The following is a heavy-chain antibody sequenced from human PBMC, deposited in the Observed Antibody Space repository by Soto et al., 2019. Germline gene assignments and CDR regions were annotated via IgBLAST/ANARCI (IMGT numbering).Heavy chain of an antibody. J-gene: IGHJ3*02. D-gene: IGHD3-10*01. Sequence: EVQLVESGGGLVQPGGSLRLSCAASGFTFSIYRMTWVRQAPGEGLEWVANIKQDGSEKYYVDSVKGRFTISRDNAKNSLFLQMNSLRAEDAAVYYCARVGTYYTDAFDIWGQGTMVTVSS. CDR2: IKQDGSEK. V-gene: IGHV3-7*01. CDR1: GFTFSIYR. CDR3: ARVGTYYTDAFDI.